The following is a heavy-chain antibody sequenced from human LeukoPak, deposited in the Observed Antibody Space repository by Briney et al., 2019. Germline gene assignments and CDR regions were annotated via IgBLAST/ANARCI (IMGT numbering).Heavy chain of an antibody. V-gene: IGHV3-9*01. CDR3: AKDFRVYGPGTYYPLGY. CDR1: VFNFDDYV. CDR2: ISVNGGTI. D-gene: IGHD3-10*01. J-gene: IGHJ4*02. Sequence: GSSLTLSCADSVFNFDDYVMHLLRLVPGAGMEWASGISVNGGTIGYADSVKGRDTSSSDSAKNSLFLQINSLRAEYTALYHCAKDFRVYGPGTYYPLGYWGQGTLVTVSS.